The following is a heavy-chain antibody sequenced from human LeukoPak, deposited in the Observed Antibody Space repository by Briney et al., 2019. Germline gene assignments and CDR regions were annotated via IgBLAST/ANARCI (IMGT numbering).Heavy chain of an antibody. J-gene: IGHJ6*03. D-gene: IGHD2-21*01. CDR1: GGTFSSYS. CDR3: ARGTYYYFGGGSERYYYYYMDA. Sequence: SVKVSCKASGGTFSSYSISWVRQAPGQGLEWMGRIIPILGIANYAQKFQGRVTITADKSTSTAYMELSSLRSEDTAVYYCARGTYYYFGGGSERYYYYYMDAWGKGTTVTVSS. V-gene: IGHV1-69*04. CDR2: IIPILGIA.